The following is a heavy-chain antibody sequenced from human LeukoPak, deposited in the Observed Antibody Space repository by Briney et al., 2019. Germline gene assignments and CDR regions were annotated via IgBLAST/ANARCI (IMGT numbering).Heavy chain of an antibody. CDR3: ARAGGGYWFDP. D-gene: IGHD2-15*01. J-gene: IGHJ5*02. CDR1: GFTFSSYE. CDR2: ISTSGHTT. V-gene: IGHV3-48*03. Sequence: PGGSLRLSCAVSGFTFSSYEMNWVRQAPGKGLEWVSYISTSGHTTYYTDSVKGRFTISRDNAKNSLFPQMNSLRAEDTAVYYCARAGGGYWFDPWGQGTLVTVSS.